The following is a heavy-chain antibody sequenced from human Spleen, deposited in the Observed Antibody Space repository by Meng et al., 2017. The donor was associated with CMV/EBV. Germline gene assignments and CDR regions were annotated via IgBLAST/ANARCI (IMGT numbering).Heavy chain of an antibody. V-gene: IGHV4-61*01. CDR3: ARDYDFRSGHYYYSMDV. CDR1: GGSVSSGTFY. J-gene: IGHJ6*02. CDR2: IYHSGST. D-gene: IGHD3-3*01. Sequence: SETLSLTCTVSGGSVSSGTFYWNWIRQPPGKGLEWIGYIYHSGSTIYNPSLESRVTISVDTSKSQFSLKLRSVTDADAAMYYCARDYDFRSGHYYYSMDVWGQGTTVTVSS.